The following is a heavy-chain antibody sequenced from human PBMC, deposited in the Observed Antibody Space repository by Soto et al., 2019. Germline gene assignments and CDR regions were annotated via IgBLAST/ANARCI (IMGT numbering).Heavy chain of an antibody. CDR1: GYTFTSYG. D-gene: IGHD1-1*01. CDR3: ARERLRADSGTSLSY. J-gene: IGHJ4*02. CDR2: ISAQNGNT. V-gene: IGHV1-18*01. Sequence: GASVKVYCKASGYTFTSYGINWVRQAPGQGLEWMGWISAQNGNTNYAQKFQGRVTMTTDTSTSTAYMKLRSLRADYTSMYYFARERLRADSGTSLSYWGQGTLVTVSS.